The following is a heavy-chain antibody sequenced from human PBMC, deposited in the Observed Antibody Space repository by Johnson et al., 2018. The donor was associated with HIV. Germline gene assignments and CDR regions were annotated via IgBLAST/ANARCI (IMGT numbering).Heavy chain of an antibody. Sequence: QVQVVESGGGVVQPGRSLRLSCAASGFTFSSYAMHWVRQAPGKGLEWVAVISYDGSNRFYADSVKGRFTISRDNSKNTLYLQMGRLRAEDKGVYYCARERVHDKSGLDAFDIWGQGTMVTVSS. D-gene: IGHD3-22*01. V-gene: IGHV3-30*14. J-gene: IGHJ3*02. CDR3: ARERVHDKSGLDAFDI. CDR2: ISYDGSNR. CDR1: GFTFSSYA.